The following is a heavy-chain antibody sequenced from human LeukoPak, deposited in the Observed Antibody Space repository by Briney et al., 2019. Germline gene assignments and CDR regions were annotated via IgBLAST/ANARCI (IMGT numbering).Heavy chain of an antibody. CDR1: GFTFSTNA. CDR2: ISGSGAST. J-gene: IGHJ4*02. CDR3: AKWAPGFDY. V-gene: IGHV3-23*01. Sequence: GGSPRLSCLTSGFTFSTNAMSWVRQAPGKGLEWISGISGSGASTYYADSVTGRFTISRDNSRNTLYLQMNSLRAEDTAVYYCAKWAPGFDYWGQGTLVTVSS. D-gene: IGHD1-14*01.